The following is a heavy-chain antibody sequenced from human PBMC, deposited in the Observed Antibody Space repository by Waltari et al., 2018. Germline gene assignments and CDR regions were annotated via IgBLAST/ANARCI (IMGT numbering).Heavy chain of an antibody. CDR2: IYYSGST. CDR3: ARDAVGATLDY. D-gene: IGHD1-26*01. V-gene: IGHV4-39*07. J-gene: IGHJ4*02. CDR1: GGSISSSSYY. Sequence: QLQLQESGPGLVKPSETLSLTCTVSGGSISSSSYYWGWVRQPPGKGLEWIGSIYYSGSTYYSPSLKSRVTISVDTSKNQFSLKLSSVTAADTAVYYCARDAVGATLDYWGQGTLVTVSS.